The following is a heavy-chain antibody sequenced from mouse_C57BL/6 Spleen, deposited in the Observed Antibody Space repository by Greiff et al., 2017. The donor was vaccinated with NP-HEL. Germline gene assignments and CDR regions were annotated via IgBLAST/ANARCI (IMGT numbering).Heavy chain of an antibody. CDR2: IYPGDGDT. CDR1: GYAFSSYW. J-gene: IGHJ2*01. D-gene: IGHD1-1*01. V-gene: IGHV1-80*01. Sequence: VQVVESGAELVKPGASVKISCKASGYAFSSYWMNWVKQRPGKGLEWIGQIYPGDGDTNYNGKFKGKATLTADKSSSTAYMQLSSLTSEDSAVYFCAREKITTVVGYFDYWGQGTTLTVSS. CDR3: AREKITTVVGYFDY.